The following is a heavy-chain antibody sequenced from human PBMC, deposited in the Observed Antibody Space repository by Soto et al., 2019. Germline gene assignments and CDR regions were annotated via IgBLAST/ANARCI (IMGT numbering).Heavy chain of an antibody. J-gene: IGHJ4*02. Sequence: GGSLRLSCAASGFTFSNAWMSWVRQAPGKGLEWVGRIKSKTDGGTTDYAAPVKGRFTISRDDSKNTLYLQMNSLRAEDTAVYYCARGPVLSYDFWSAWYFDYWGQGTLVTVSS. CDR1: GFTFSNAW. CDR3: ARGPVLSYDFWSAWYFDY. D-gene: IGHD3-3*01. V-gene: IGHV3-15*01. CDR2: IKSKTDGGTT.